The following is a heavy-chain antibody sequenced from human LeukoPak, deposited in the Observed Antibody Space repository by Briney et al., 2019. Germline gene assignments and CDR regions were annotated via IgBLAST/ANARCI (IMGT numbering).Heavy chain of an antibody. V-gene: IGHV4-59*01. CDR1: GGSISPYY. J-gene: IGHJ3*02. CDR2: ISYSGST. D-gene: IGHD3-16*02. CDR3: ARTYYDYVWGSYRYSAFDI. Sequence: SETLSLTCTVSGGSISPYYWSWIRQPPGKGLEWIAYISYSGSTDCNPSLKSRVTISVDTSKNQFSLKLNSVTAADTAVYYCARTYYDYVWGSYRYSAFDIWGQGTMVTVSS.